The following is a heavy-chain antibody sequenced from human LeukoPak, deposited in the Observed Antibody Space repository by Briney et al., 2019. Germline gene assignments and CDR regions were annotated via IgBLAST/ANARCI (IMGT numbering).Heavy chain of an antibody. Sequence: SQTLSLTCTVSGGSISSGDYYWSWIRQPPGKGLEWIGYIYYSGSTYYNLSLKSRVTISVDTSKNQFSLKLSSVTAADTAVYYCARVTDYYDSSGYYCWGQGTLVTVSS. CDR1: GGSISSGDYY. V-gene: IGHV4-30-4*08. J-gene: IGHJ4*02. D-gene: IGHD3-22*01. CDR3: ARVTDYYDSSGYYC. CDR2: IYYSGST.